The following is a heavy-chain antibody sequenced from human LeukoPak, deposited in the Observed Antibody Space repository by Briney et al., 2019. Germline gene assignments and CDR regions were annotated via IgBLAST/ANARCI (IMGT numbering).Heavy chain of an antibody. Sequence: GRSLRLSCEASGFTFSSYGMHWVRQAPGKGLEWVAVIWYDGSNKYYADSVKGRFTISRDNSKNTLYLQMNSLRAEDRAVYYCPSDFVYDFWSGYYYYYYGIDVWGQGTTVTVSS. D-gene: IGHD3-3*01. V-gene: IGHV3-33*01. CDR2: IWYDGSNK. J-gene: IGHJ6*02. CDR3: PSDFVYDFWSGYYYYYYGIDV. CDR1: GFTFSSYG.